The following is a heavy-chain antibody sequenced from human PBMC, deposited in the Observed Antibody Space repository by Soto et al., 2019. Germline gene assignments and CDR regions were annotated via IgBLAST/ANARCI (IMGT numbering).Heavy chain of an antibody. J-gene: IGHJ4*02. D-gene: IGHD6-19*01. CDR1: GFTFSSYG. V-gene: IGHV3-33*01. Sequence: QVQLVESGGGVVQPGRSLRLSCAASGFTFSSYGMHWVRQAPGKGLGGVAVIWYDGSNKYYADSVKGRFTISRDNSKNTLYLQMNSLRAEDTAVYYCARESVAAFDYWGQGTLVTVSS. CDR2: IWYDGSNK. CDR3: ARESVAAFDY.